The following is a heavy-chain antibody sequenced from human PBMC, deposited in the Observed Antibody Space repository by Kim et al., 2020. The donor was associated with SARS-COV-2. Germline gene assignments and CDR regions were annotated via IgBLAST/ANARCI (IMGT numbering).Heavy chain of an antibody. V-gene: IGHV3-48*03. CDR3: ARESDVAGNDY. J-gene: IGHJ4*02. CDR2: I. Sequence: IKYLDAVKGRFTPSRDNAKTSLYLQMNSLRAEDTAVYYCARESDVAGNDYWGQGTLVTVSS. D-gene: IGHD6-19*01.